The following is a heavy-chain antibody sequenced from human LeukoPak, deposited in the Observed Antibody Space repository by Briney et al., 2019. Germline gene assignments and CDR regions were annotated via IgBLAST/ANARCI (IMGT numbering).Heavy chain of an antibody. J-gene: IGHJ4*02. V-gene: IGHV4-39*07. CDR3: ARGRDGYNSYYFDY. Sequence: SETLSLTCTVSGGSISSSSYYWGWIRQPPGKGLEWIGSIYHSGSTYYNPSLKSRVTISVDTSKNQFSLKLSSVTAADTAVCYCARGRDGYNSYYFDYWGQGTLVTVSS. CDR1: GGSISSSSYY. CDR2: IYHSGST. D-gene: IGHD5-24*01.